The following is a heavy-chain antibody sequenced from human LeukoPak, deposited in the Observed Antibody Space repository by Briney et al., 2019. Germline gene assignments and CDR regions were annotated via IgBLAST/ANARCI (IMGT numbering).Heavy chain of an antibody. J-gene: IGHJ4*02. D-gene: IGHD3-22*01. CDR1: GGSISSGSYY. CDR3: ARALYYFDSSGAYFDY. CDR2: IYYSGST. Sequence: PSQTLSLTCTVSGGSISSGSYYWSWIRQPPGKGLEWIGYIYYSGSTNYNPSLKSRVTISVDTSKNQFSLKLSSVTAADTAVYYCARALYYFDSSGAYFDYWGQGTLVTVSS. V-gene: IGHV4-61*01.